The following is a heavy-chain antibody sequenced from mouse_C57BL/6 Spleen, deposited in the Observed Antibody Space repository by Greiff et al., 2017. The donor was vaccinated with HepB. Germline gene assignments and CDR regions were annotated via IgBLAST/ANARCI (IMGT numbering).Heavy chain of an antibody. J-gene: IGHJ1*03. D-gene: IGHD4-1*01. CDR1: GYTFTGYW. V-gene: IGHV1-9*01. CDR2: ILPGSGST. Sequence: VQLQQSGAELMKPGASVKLSCKATGYTFTGYWIEWVKQRPGHGLEWIGEILPGSGSTNYNEKFKGKATFTADTSSNTTYMHISSLTNEDSAIYYCARKANWGGRSWYFDVWGTGTTVTVSS. CDR3: ARKANWGGRSWYFDV.